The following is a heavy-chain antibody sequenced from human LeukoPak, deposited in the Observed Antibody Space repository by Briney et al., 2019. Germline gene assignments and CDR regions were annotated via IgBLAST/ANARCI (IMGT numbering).Heavy chain of an antibody. Sequence: ASVKVSCKVSGYTLTELSMHWVRQAPGTGLEWMGGFDPEDGETIYAQKFQGRVTMTEDTSTDTAYMELSSLRSEDTAVYYCATVNGYCSGGSCYSRAFDIWGQGTMVTVSS. CDR1: GYTLTELS. V-gene: IGHV1-24*01. CDR2: FDPEDGET. J-gene: IGHJ3*02. CDR3: ATVNGYCSGGSCYSRAFDI. D-gene: IGHD2-15*01.